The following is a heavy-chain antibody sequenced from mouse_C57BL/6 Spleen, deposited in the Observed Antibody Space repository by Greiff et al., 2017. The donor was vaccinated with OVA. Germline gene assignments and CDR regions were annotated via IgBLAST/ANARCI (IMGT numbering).Heavy chain of an antibody. CDR2: ISYDGSN. D-gene: IGHD1-1*01. CDR3: ARGEFITTVVRYAMDY. V-gene: IGHV3-6*01. J-gene: IGHJ4*01. Sequence: EVKLVESGPGLVKPSQSLSLTCSVTGYSITSGYYWNWIRQFPGNKLEWMGYISYDGSNNYNPSLKNRISITRDTSKNQFFLKLNSVTTEDTATYYCARGEFITTVVRYAMDYWGQGTSVTVSS. CDR1: GYSITSGYY.